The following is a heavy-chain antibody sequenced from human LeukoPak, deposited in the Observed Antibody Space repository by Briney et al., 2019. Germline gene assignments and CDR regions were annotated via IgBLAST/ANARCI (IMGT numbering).Heavy chain of an antibody. CDR1: GGFISSFY. J-gene: IGHJ4*02. Sequence: PSETLSLTCTVSGGFISSFYWSWIRQPPGKGLEWIGYIYYSGSTYYNPSLKSRVTISVDTSKNQFSLKLSSVTAADTAVYYCARVNTAGGRAFDYWGQGTLVTVSS. D-gene: IGHD3-10*01. CDR2: IYYSGST. CDR3: ARVNTAGGRAFDY. V-gene: IGHV4-59*12.